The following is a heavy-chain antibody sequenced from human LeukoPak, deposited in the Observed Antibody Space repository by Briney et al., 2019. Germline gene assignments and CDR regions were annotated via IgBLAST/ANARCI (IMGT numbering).Heavy chain of an antibody. V-gene: IGHV3-48*01. CDR3: ARDRLTYNWNDVGPFDY. D-gene: IGHD1-1*01. Sequence: PGGSLRLSCAASGFTFSSYSMNWVRQAPGKGLEWVSFISSSSGTIYYADSVKGRFTISRDNAKNSLYLQMNSLRVEDTAVYYCARDRLTYNWNDVGPFDYWGQGTLVTVSS. J-gene: IGHJ4*02. CDR1: GFTFSSYS. CDR2: ISSSSGTI.